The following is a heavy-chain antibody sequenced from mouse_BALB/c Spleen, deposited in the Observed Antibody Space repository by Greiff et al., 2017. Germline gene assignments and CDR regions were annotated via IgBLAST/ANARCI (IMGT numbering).Heavy chain of an antibody. Sequence: VQLQQSGPELVKPGASVKISCKASGYSFTGYYMHWVKQSHVKSLEWIGRINPYNGATSYNQNFKDKASLTVDKSSSTAYMELHSLTSEDSAVYYCARWGDYGNAAWFAYWGQGTLVTVSA. D-gene: IGHD2-1*01. CDR3: ARWGDYGNAAWFAY. CDR1: GYSFTGYY. J-gene: IGHJ3*01. V-gene: IGHV1-26*01. CDR2: INPYNGAT.